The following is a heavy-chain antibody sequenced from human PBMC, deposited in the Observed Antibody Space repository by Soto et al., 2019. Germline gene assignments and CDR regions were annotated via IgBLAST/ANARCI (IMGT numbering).Heavy chain of an antibody. CDR1: GGSFSGYY. CDR2: INHSGST. V-gene: IGHV4-34*01. Sequence: SETLSLTCAVYGGSFSGYYWSWIRQPPGKGLEWIGEINHSGSTNYSPSLKSRVTISVDTSKNQFSLKLSSVTAADTAVYYCARGRVTTVTTYYYYYYGMDVWGQGTTVTVSS. D-gene: IGHD4-17*01. J-gene: IGHJ6*02. CDR3: ARGRVTTVTTYYYYYYGMDV.